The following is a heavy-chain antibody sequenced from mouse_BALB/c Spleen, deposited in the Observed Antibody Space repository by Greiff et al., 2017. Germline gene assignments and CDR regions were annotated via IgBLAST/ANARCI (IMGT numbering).Heavy chain of an antibody. CDR3: ARDYDYDRAWFAY. D-gene: IGHD2-4*01. CDR1: GYSFTSYW. Sequence: VQLKESGPQLVRPGASVKISCKASGYSFTSYWMHWVKQRPGQGLEWIGMIDPSDSETRLNQKFKDKATLTVDKSSSTAYMQLSSPTSEDSAVYYCARDYDYDRAWFAYWGQGTLVTVSA. CDR2: IDPSDSET. J-gene: IGHJ3*01. V-gene: IGHV1S126*01.